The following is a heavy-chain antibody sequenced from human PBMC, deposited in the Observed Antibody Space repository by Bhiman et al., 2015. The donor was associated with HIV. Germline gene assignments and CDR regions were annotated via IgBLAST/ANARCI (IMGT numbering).Heavy chain of an antibody. Sequence: EVQLVESGGGLAQPGGSLRLSCAASGFTFSGYEMNWVRQAPGMGLEWVSYISSSGNTIYYADSVKGRFTISRDNAKNSLFLQMNSLRAEDTAVYYCARDAYYYDSSGYYPHYFDYWGQGTLVTVSS. CDR1: GFTFSGYE. CDR2: ISSSGNTI. V-gene: IGHV3-48*03. J-gene: IGHJ4*02. CDR3: ARDAYYYDSSGYYPHYFDY. D-gene: IGHD3-22*01.